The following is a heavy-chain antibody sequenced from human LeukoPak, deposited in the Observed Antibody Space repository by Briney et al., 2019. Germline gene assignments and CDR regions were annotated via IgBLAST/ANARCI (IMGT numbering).Heavy chain of an antibody. CDR1: GGSISSYY. CDR2: IYYSGST. V-gene: IGHV4-59*01. D-gene: IGHD6-6*01. Sequence: SETLSLTCTVPGGSISSYYWSWIRQPPGKGLEWIGYIYYSGSTNYNPSLKSRVSISVDTSKNQFSLKLRSVTAADTAVYYCARGMYSSSRLVYYYMDVWGKGTTVTVSS. J-gene: IGHJ6*03. CDR3: ARGMYSSSRLVYYYMDV.